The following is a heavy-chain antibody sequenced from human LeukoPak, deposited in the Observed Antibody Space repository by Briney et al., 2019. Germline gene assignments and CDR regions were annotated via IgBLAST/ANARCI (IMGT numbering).Heavy chain of an antibody. J-gene: IGHJ4*02. CDR1: GDSASGGSISSRSYY. CDR3: ARDGYYYGMSH. D-gene: IGHD5-18*01. Sequence: SETLSLTCTVSGDSASGGSISSRSYYWGWIRQPPGKGLEWTGSICYSGSTYYNPSLKSRVTISVDTSKNQFSLKLSSVTAADTAVYYCARDGYYYGMSHWGQGTLVTVSS. V-gene: IGHV4-39*07. CDR2: ICYSGST.